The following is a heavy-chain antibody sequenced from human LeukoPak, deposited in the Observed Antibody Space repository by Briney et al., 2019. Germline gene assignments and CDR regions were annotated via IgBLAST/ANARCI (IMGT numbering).Heavy chain of an antibody. Sequence: SETLSLTCAVYGGSFSGYYWSWIRQPPGKGLEWIGEINHIGSTPYNPSLKSRVTISVHTSKNQFSRILSSVTAADTAVYYCAGEGVLPQYGVDYWGEKTLLTLSP. CDR2: INHIGST. D-gene: IGHD4/OR15-4a*01. V-gene: IGHV4-34*01. CDR1: GGSFSGYY. J-gene: IGHJ4*02. CDR3: AGEGVLPQYGVDY.